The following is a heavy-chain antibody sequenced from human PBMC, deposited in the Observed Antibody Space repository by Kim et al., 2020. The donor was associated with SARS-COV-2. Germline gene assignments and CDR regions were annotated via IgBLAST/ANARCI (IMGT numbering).Heavy chain of an antibody. CDR3: ASGTTVSPLDY. CDR1: GGSFSGYY. V-gene: IGHV4-34*01. D-gene: IGHD4-17*01. Sequence: SETLSLTCAVYGGSFSGYYWSWIRQPPGKGLEWIGEINHSGSTNYNPSLKSRVTISVDTSKNQFSLKLSSVTAADTAVYYCASGTTVSPLDYWGQGTLVTVSS. CDR2: INHSGST. J-gene: IGHJ4*02.